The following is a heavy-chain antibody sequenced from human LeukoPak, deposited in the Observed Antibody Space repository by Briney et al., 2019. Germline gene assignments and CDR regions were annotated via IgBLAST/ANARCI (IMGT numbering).Heavy chain of an antibody. CDR3: ARVSQWELLGYFFDY. CDR2: IYDSGST. CDR1: GGCISSYY. D-gene: IGHD1-26*01. V-gene: IGHV4-59*01. J-gene: IGHJ4*02. Sequence: SETLSLTCTVSGGCISSYYWSWIRQPPGKGLEWIGHIYDSGSTNYNPSLKSRVTISVDTSKNQFSLKLSSVTAADTAVYYCARVSQWELLGYFFDYWGQGTLVTVSS.